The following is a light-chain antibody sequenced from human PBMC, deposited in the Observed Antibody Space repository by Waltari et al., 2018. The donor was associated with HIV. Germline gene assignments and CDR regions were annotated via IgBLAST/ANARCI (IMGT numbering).Light chain of an antibody. Sequence: QAVVTQEPSLTVSPGGTVTLTCGSSTGAVTSGQYPYWFQQKPGQAPRTLIYDTSNKQSWTPDLFSGSLLGGKAALTLSCAQPEDEAEYYCLLSYSGARVFGGGTKVTVL. J-gene: IGLJ2*01. V-gene: IGLV7-46*01. CDR1: TGAVTSGQY. CDR2: DTS. CDR3: LLSYSGARV.